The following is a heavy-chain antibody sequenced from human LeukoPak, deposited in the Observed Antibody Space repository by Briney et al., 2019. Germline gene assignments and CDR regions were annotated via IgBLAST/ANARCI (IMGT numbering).Heavy chain of an antibody. D-gene: IGHD3-3*01. CDR1: GGSFSGYY. CDR3: ASHLRFLEWSNFDC. CDR2: INHSGST. J-gene: IGHJ4*02. Sequence: SETLSLTCAVYGGSFSGYYWSWIRQPPGKGLEWIGEINHSGSTNYNPSLKSRVTISVDTSKNQFSLKLSSESAADTAVYYCASHLRFLEWSNFDCWGQGTLVTVSS. V-gene: IGHV4-34*01.